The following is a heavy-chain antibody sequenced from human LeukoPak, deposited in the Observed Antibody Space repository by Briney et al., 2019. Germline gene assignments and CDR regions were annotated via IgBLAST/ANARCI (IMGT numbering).Heavy chain of an antibody. CDR1: GFTFSNYA. CDR3: ARTRAGPTEYFQH. Sequence: GGSLRLSCAASGFTFSNYAMHWVRQAPGKGLEWVAVISYDGSNKYYADSVKGRFTISRDNSKNTLYLQMNSLRAEDTAVYYCARTRAGPTEYFQHWGQGTLVTVSS. D-gene: IGHD6-19*01. J-gene: IGHJ1*01. V-gene: IGHV3-30*04. CDR2: ISYDGSNK.